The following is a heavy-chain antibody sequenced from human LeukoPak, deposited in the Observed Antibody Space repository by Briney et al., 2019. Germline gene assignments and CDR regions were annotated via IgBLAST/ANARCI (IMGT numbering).Heavy chain of an antibody. J-gene: IGHJ4*02. Sequence: GESLKISCKGSGYSFTSYWIGWVRQMPGKGLEWMGIIYPGDSDIRYSPSFQGQVTISADKSISTAYLQWSSLKASNTAMYYCARLYHYDILTGYYEGMDYWGQGTLVTVSS. V-gene: IGHV5-51*01. CDR3: ARLYHYDILTGYYEGMDY. CDR2: IYPGDSDI. D-gene: IGHD3-9*01. CDR1: GYSFTSYW.